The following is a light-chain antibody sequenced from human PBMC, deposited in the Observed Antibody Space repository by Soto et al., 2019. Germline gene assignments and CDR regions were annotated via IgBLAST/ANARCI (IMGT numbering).Light chain of an antibody. J-gene: IGKJ1*01. CDR3: QQSYSTFLWT. CDR2: AAS. V-gene: IGKV1-39*01. CDR1: QRISTY. Sequence: DIQMTQSPSSLSASVGDRVTITCRASQRISTYLNWYQQRPGKAPKLLIFAASSLQSGVPSRFSGSGSGTDFTLTISSLQREDFAIYYCQQSYSTFLWTFGQGTKVDI.